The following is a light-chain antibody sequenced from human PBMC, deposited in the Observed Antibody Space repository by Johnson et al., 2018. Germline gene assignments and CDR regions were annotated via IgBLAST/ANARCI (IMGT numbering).Light chain of an antibody. CDR1: SSNIGNNY. Sequence: QSVLTQPPSVSAAPGQKVTISCSGSSSNIGNNYVSWYQQLPGTAPKLLIYENNKRPSGIPDRFSGCKSGTSANRGITGRQTGDEADYYCGTWDSSLSAGNVFGTGTKVTVL. CDR2: ENN. J-gene: IGLJ1*01. CDR3: GTWDSSLSAGNV. V-gene: IGLV1-51*02.